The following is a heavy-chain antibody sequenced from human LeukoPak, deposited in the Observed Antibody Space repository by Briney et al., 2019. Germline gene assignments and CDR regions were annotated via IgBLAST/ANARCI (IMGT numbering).Heavy chain of an antibody. CDR1: GFTFSNYA. J-gene: IGHJ3*01. V-gene: IGHV3-23*01. CDR2: ISNIGIST. CDR3: VKRTPMVRGVHDVFDV. Sequence: GGSLRLSCAASGFTFSNYAMNWFRQAPGKGLEWVSGISNIGISTDYADSVKGRFTISRDNYKKTLFLQMNSLRVEDTAVYYCVKRTPMVRGVHDVFDVWGPGTLVTVSS. D-gene: IGHD3-10*01.